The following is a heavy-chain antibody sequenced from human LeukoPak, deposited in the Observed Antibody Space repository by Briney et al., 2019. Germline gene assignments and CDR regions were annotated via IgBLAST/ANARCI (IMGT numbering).Heavy chain of an antibody. Sequence: TSQTLSPACALYGASFGGYYWGWVSLPPRNGRGWIGEINDSGTTNYNPSRKSRVTIAVATSKNQFYLKLSSVTAADAAVYYCARGIEIRVSGWYYFDYWGQGTLVIVSS. CDR1: GASFGGYY. CDR3: ARGIEIRVSGWYYFDY. V-gene: IGHV4-34*01. CDR2: INDSGTT. D-gene: IGHD6-19*01. J-gene: IGHJ4*02.